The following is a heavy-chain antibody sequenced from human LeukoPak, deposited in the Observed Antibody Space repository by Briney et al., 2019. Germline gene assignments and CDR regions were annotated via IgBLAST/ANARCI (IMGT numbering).Heavy chain of an antibody. CDR3: ARHSGGNSLGGFDP. Sequence: GEPLNISCKCSGSRFTNYGIAWVRQMPGKGLEWIGIIYPGDSATTYSPSFQGQVTISADKYISTAYLQGSSLKASDNAMDYCARHSGGNSLGGFDPWGQGTLVTVSS. CDR2: IYPGDSAT. CDR1: GSRFTNYG. D-gene: IGHD4-23*01. V-gene: IGHV5-51*01. J-gene: IGHJ5*02.